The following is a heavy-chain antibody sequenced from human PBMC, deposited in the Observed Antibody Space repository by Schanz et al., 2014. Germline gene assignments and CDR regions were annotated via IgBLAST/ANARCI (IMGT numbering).Heavy chain of an antibody. CDR1: GFTFSNYA. D-gene: IGHD3-9*01. V-gene: IGHV3-23*01. Sequence: EVHLLESGGGLVQPGGSLRLSCAASGFTFSNYALSWVRQAPGKGLEWVSGIGGSGDSTHYADSVKGRFIISRDNSKNTLYLQMNSLRAEDAAVYYCAKHVRSLTGNDYWGQGTLVTVSS. CDR3: AKHVRSLTGNDY. J-gene: IGHJ4*02. CDR2: IGGSGDST.